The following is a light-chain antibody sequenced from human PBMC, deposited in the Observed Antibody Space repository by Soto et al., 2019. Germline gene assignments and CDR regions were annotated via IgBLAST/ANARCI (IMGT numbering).Light chain of an antibody. V-gene: IGLV1-47*01. J-gene: IGLJ1*01. CDR1: SSNIGSNY. CDR2: RNN. Sequence: QSVLTQPPSASGTPGQRVTISCSGSSSNIGSNYVYWYQQLPGTAPKLLIYRNNQRPSGVPDRFSGSKSGTSASLAISGLRSEDEADYYCAAWDDSLSGPVFGTGT. CDR3: AAWDDSLSGPV.